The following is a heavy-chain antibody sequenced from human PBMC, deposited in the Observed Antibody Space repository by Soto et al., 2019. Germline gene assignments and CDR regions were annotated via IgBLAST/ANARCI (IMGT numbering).Heavy chain of an antibody. Sequence: VQLVQSGAEVKKPGSSVKVSCKASGGTFSSYAMSWVRQAPGKGLEWVSAISGSGGSTYYADSVKGRFTISRDNSKNTLYLQMNSLRAEDTAVYYCAKTEQWSYYHGYWGQGTLVTVSS. V-gene: IGHV3-23*04. CDR1: GGTFSSYA. CDR2: ISGSGGST. CDR3: AKTEQWSYYHGY. D-gene: IGHD1-26*01. J-gene: IGHJ4*02.